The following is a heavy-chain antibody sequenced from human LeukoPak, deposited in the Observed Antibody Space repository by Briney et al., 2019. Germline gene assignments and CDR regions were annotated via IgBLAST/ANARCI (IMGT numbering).Heavy chain of an antibody. CDR3: AKARGIAVAATPDY. CDR2: ISPNSGGT. Sequence: GASVKVSCKASGYTFTSYYMHWVRQAPGQGLEWMGWISPNSGGTNYAQKFQGRVTMTRDTSISTAYSELSRLRSDDTAVYYCAKARGIAVAATPDYWGQGTLVTVSS. J-gene: IGHJ4*02. CDR1: GYTFTSYY. D-gene: IGHD6-19*01. V-gene: IGHV1-2*02.